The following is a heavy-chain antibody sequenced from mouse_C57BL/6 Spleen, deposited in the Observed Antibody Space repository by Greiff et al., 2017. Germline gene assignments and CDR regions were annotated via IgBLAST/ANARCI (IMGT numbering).Heavy chain of an antibody. V-gene: IGHV2-5*01. Sequence: QVQLQQSGPGLVQPSQSLSITCTVSGFSLTSYGVHWVRQSPGKGLEWLGVIWRGGSTDYNAAFMSRLSITKDNSKSQVFFKMNRLQADDTAIYYCAKRHSSNYAMDYWGQGTSVTVSS. J-gene: IGHJ4*01. CDR2: IWRGGST. CDR1: GFSLTSYG. CDR3: AKRHSSNYAMDY. D-gene: IGHD1-1*01.